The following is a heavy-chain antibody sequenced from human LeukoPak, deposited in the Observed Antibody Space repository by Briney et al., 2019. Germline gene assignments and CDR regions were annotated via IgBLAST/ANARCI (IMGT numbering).Heavy chain of an antibody. Sequence: ASVKVSCKASGYTFTGYYMHWVRQAPGQGLEWIGRINPNSGGTNYAQKFQGRVTMTRDTSISTAYMELSRLRSDDTAVYYCARGILAVAGSHLLHYWGQGTLVTVSS. CDR2: INPNSGGT. CDR1: GYTFTGYY. J-gene: IGHJ4*02. V-gene: IGHV1-2*06. CDR3: ARGILAVAGSHLLHY. D-gene: IGHD6-19*01.